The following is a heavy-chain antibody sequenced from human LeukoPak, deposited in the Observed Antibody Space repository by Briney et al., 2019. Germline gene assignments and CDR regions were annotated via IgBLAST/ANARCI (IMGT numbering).Heavy chain of an antibody. V-gene: IGHV3-23*01. CDR1: GFIFSSYA. CDR2: ISGSGGST. D-gene: IGHD2-15*01. J-gene: IGHJ4*02. Sequence: PGGSLRLSCAASGFIFSSYAMSWVRQAPGKGLEWVSTISGSGGSTYYADSVKGRFTISRDNSKNTVYLQMNSLRAEDTAIYYCARHEDIVDVVAATDWGQGTLVTVSS. CDR3: ARHEDIVDVVAATD.